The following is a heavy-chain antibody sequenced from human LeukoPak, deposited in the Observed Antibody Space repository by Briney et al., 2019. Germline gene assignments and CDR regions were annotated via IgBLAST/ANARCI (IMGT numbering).Heavy chain of an antibody. J-gene: IGHJ4*02. CDR2: IWYDGSNK. CDR3: AKDRRCYDSSGYSCGEIDY. V-gene: IGHV3-33*06. Sequence: PGGSLRLSCAASGFTFSSYGMHWVRQAPGKGLEWVAVIWYDGSNKYYADSVKGRFTISRDNSKNTLYLQMNSLRAEDTAVYYCAKDRRCYDSSGYSCGEIDYWGQGTLVTVSS. D-gene: IGHD3-22*01. CDR1: GFTFSSYG.